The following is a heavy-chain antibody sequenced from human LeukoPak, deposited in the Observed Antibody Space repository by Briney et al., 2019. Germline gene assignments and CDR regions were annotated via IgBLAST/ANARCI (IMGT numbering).Heavy chain of an antibody. CDR3: ARDGGTQLDSHDAFDI. CDR1: GFTFSDYY. V-gene: IGHV3-11*04. Sequence: GGSLRLSCAASGFTFSDYYMSWIRQAPGKGLEWDSYVSSSGSTIYYADSVKGRFTISRDNAKNSLYLQMNSPRAEDTAVYYCARDGGTQLDSHDAFDIWGQGTMVTVSS. CDR2: VSSSGSTI. J-gene: IGHJ3*02. D-gene: IGHD1-1*01.